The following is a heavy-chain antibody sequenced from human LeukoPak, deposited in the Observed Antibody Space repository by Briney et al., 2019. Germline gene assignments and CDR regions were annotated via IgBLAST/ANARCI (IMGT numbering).Heavy chain of an antibody. CDR3: ARDSSPEYCGGDCSSYYFDY. D-gene: IGHD2-21*02. J-gene: IGHJ4*02. Sequence: SVKVSCKASGGTFSSYAISWVRQAPGQGLEWMGRIIPIFDTANYAQKFQGRVTITTDESTSTAYMELSSLRSEDTAVYYCARDSSPEYCGGDCSSYYFDYWGQGTLVTVSS. V-gene: IGHV1-69*05. CDR1: GGTFSSYA. CDR2: IIPIFDTA.